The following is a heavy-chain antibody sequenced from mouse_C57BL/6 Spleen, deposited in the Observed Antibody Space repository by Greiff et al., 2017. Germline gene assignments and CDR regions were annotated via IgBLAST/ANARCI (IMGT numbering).Heavy chain of an antibody. D-gene: IGHD2-2*01. CDR1: GYTFTDYN. CDR2: INPTNGGT. J-gene: IGHJ2*01. V-gene: IGHV1-18*01. Sequence: EVKLQESGPELVKPGASVKIPCKASGYTFTDYNMDWVKQSHGKSLEWIGDINPTNGGTFYNQKFKGKATLTGDKSSSTAYMELRSLTSEDTAVYYCARGGGYGLDYWGQGTTLTVSS. CDR3: ARGGGYGLDY.